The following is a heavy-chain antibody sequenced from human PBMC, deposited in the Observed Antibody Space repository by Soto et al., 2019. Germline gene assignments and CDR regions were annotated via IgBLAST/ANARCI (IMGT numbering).Heavy chain of an antibody. Sequence: SETLSLTCTVSGGSMSPYCWSWIRQTPGKGLGWIAYIYFSGYTNYSPSLKSRVTISVDTSKNQFSLELNSVTAADTAVYYCAGGIAPIQLDDWGQGTLVTVSS. J-gene: IGHJ4*02. D-gene: IGHD6-13*01. CDR2: IYFSGYT. CDR1: GGSMSPYC. CDR3: AGGIAPIQLDD. V-gene: IGHV4-59*01.